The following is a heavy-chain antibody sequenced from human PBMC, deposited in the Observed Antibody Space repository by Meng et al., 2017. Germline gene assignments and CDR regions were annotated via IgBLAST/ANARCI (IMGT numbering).Heavy chain of an antibody. CDR3: ASRWYYYDSSGYSEHDAFDI. V-gene: IGHV1-8*03. D-gene: IGHD3-22*01. CDR2: MNPNSGNT. CDR1: GYTFTSYD. Sequence: ASVKVSCKASGYTFTSYDINWVRQATGQGLEWMGWMNPNSGNTGYAQKFQGRVTITRNTSISTAYMELSSLRSEDTAVYYCASRWYYYDSSGYSEHDAFDIWGQGTRVTVSS. J-gene: IGHJ3*02.